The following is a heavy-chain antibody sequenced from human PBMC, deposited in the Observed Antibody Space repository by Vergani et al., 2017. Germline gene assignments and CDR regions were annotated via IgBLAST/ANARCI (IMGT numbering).Heavy chain of an antibody. CDR1: GGSISSYY. CDR3: ARGVHEVGDYYYYMDV. Sequence: QVQLQESGPGLVKPSETLSLTCTVSGGSISSYYWSWIRQPPGKGLEWIGYIYYSGSTNYNPSLTSRVTISVDTSKTQFSLKLSSVTAADTAVYYCARGVHEVGDYYYYMDVWGKGTTVTVSS. CDR2: IYYSGST. D-gene: IGHD1-26*01. J-gene: IGHJ6*03. V-gene: IGHV4-59*01.